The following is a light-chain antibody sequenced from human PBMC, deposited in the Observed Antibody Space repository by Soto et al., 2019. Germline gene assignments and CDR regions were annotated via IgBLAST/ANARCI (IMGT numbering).Light chain of an antibody. J-gene: IGKJ2*01. CDR1: QSLVHSDGNSY. V-gene: IGKV2-30*02. CDR2: KVS. CDR3: MQGTQWPYT. Sequence: DVLMTQSPLSLPVTLGQPASVSCRSSQSLVHSDGNSYLSWFQQRPGQSPRRLIYKVSNRDSGVPDRFSGSGSDTDFTLKISRVEAEDVGVYYCMQGTQWPYTFXQGTKVDIK.